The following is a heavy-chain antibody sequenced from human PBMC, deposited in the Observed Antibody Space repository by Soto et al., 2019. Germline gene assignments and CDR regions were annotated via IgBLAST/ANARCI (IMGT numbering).Heavy chain of an antibody. V-gene: IGHV4-39*01. J-gene: IGHJ4*02. CDR1: GGSISSSSYY. CDR3: ARHTPAISISDH. Sequence: SETLSLTCTVSGGSISSSSYYWGWIRQPPGKGMERIGSIYYSGSTYYNPSLKSRVTISVDTSKNQFSLKLSSVTAADTAVYYCARHTPAISISDHWGQGTLVTVSS. D-gene: IGHD2-15*01. CDR2: IYYSGST.